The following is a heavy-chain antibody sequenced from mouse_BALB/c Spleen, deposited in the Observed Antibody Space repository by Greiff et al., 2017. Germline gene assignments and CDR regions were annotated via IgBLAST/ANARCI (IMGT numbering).Heavy chain of an antibody. CDR3: ARETARATPWFAY. D-gene: IGHD3-1*01. V-gene: IGHV1-74*01. J-gene: IGHJ3*01. Sequence: QVQLQQPGAELVRPGASVKLSCKASGYTFTSYWMNWVKQRPEQGLEWIGRIDPYDSETHYNQKFKGKATLTADKSSSTAYMQLSSLTSEDSAVYFCARETARATPWFAYWGQGTLVTVSA. CDR1: GYTFTSYW. CDR2: IDPYDSET.